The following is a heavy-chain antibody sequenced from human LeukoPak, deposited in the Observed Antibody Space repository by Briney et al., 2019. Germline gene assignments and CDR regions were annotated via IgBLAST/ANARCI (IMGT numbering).Heavy chain of an antibody. D-gene: IGHD6-13*01. V-gene: IGHV3-21*01. CDR3: AKTSLSGTSFDY. J-gene: IGHJ4*02. CDR2: ISSSSSYI. CDR1: GFTFSSYS. Sequence: GGSLRLSCAASGFTFSSYSMNWVRQAPGKGLEWVSSISSSSSYIYYADSVKGRFTISRDNAKNSLYLQMNSLRAEDTAVYYCAKTSLSGTSFDYWGQGTLVTVSS.